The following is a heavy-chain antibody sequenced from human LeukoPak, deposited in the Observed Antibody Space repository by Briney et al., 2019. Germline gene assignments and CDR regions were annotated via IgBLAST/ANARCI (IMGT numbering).Heavy chain of an antibody. J-gene: IGHJ4*02. V-gene: IGHV3-21*01. CDR1: GFTFSSYN. CDR3: RVETGGDYPHFDY. Sequence: GGSLRLSRAASGFTFSSYNMNWVRQAPAKGLEWVSSISSSSSYIYYADSVKGRFTISRDNAKNSLYLQMNSLRAEDTAVYSCRVETGGDYPHFDYWGQGTLVTVSS. CDR2: ISSSSSYI. D-gene: IGHD4-17*01.